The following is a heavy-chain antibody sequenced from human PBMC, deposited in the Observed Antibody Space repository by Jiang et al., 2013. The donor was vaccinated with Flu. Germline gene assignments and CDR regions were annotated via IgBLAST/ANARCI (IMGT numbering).Heavy chain of an antibody. V-gene: IGHV1-46*01. D-gene: IGHD3-16*01. J-gene: IGHJ6*02. CDR1: GYTFTSYY. CDR3: AREGDNLGDLYYYYGMDV. Sequence: SGAEVKKPGASVKVSCKASGYTFTSYYMHWVRQAPGQGLEWMGIINPSGGSTSYAQKFQGRVTMTRDTSTSTVYMELSSLRSEDTAVYYCAREGDNLGDLYYYYGMDVWGQGTTVTVSS. CDR2: INPSGGST.